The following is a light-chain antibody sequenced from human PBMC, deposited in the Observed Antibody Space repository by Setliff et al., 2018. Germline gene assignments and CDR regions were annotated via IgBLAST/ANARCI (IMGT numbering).Light chain of an antibody. CDR1: SNDVGGYNY. Sequence: QSVLTQPASVSGSLGQSITTSCTGTSNDVGGYNYVSWYKQHPGEAPQLMIYAVTKRPSGVSNRFSGSKSGKAASLTISGLQAEDEADYYCCSYIRGSAYVFGTGTKVTVL. V-gene: IGLV2-14*03. CDR2: AVT. J-gene: IGLJ1*01. CDR3: CSYIRGSAYV.